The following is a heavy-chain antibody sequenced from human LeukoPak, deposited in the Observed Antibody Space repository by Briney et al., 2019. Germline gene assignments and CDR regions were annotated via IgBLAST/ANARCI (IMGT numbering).Heavy chain of an antibody. V-gene: IGHV3-7*01. CDR1: GFTFSSYW. D-gene: IGHD3-22*01. Sequence: GGSLRLSCAASGFTFSSYWMSWVRQAPGKGLEWVANIKQDGSEKYYVDSVKGRFTISRDNVENSLSLQMNSLRAEDTAVYFCAKGGDSSGYYPWGQGTLVTVS. CDR3: AKGGDSSGYYP. CDR2: IKQDGSEK. J-gene: IGHJ5*02.